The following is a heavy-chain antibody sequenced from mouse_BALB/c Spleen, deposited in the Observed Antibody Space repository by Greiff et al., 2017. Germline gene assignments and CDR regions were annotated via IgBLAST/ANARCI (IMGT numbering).Heavy chain of an antibody. CDR1: GFAFSSYD. Sequence: EVMLVESGGGLVKPGGSLKLSCAASGFAFSSYDIPWVRQTPEKGLEWVAYISSGGGSTYYPDTVKGRFTISRDNAKNTLYLQMSSLKSEDTAMYYCARNWGTYYFDDWGQGTTVTVSS. CDR2: ISSGGGST. CDR3: ARNWGTYYFDD. V-gene: IGHV5-12-1*01. J-gene: IGHJ2*01. D-gene: IGHD4-1*01.